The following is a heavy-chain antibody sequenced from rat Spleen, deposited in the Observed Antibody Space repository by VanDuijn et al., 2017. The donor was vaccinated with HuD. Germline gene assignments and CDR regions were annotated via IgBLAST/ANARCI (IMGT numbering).Heavy chain of an antibody. D-gene: IGHD1-12*02. CDR1: GFTFSDFY. J-gene: IGHJ2*01. CDR3: TSTIITMMVVIPDY. Sequence: EVQLVESDGGLVQPGRSLKLSCAASGFTFSDFYMAWVRQAPTKGLEWVATIRHDGSSTYYPDSVKGRFTISRDNAKSTLYLQMNSLRSEDTATYYCTSTIITMMVVIPDYWGQGVMVTVSS. CDR2: IRHDGSST. V-gene: IGHV5-7*01.